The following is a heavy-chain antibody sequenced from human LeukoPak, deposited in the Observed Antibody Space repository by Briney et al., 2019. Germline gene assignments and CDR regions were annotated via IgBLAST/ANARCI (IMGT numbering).Heavy chain of an antibody. CDR2: ISGSGGST. CDR1: GFTFSNYA. V-gene: IGHV3-23*01. J-gene: IGHJ4*02. Sequence: PGGSLRLSCAAPGFTFSNYAMSWVRQAPGKGLEWISGISGSGGSTYYADSVKGRFTISRDNSKNTLYLQMNSLRAEDTAVFYCAKDPRDCPGGPCPPAGVYYFDSWAQGTLVAVPS. D-gene: IGHD2-8*02. CDR3: AKDPRDCPGGPCPPAGVYYFDS.